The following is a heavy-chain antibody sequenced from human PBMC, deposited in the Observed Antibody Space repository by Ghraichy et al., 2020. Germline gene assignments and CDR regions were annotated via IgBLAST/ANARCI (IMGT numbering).Heavy chain of an antibody. CDR1: GGSFSGYY. V-gene: IGHV4-34*01. J-gene: IGHJ4*02. D-gene: IGHD1-26*01. CDR3: ASIVGANPRPVDY. Sequence: SETLSLTCAVYGGSFSGYYWSWIRQPPGKGLEWIGEINHSGSTNYNPSLKSRVTISVDTSKNQFSLKLSSVTAADTAVYYCASIVGANPRPVDYWGQGTLVTVSS. CDR2: INHSGST.